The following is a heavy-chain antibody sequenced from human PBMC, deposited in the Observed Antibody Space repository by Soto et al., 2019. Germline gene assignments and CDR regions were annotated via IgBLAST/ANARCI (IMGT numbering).Heavy chain of an antibody. CDR2: VYSSGHT. CDR3: ARALAVPGYYFDY. V-gene: IGHV4-59*01. D-gene: IGHD6-19*01. J-gene: IGHJ4*02. Sequence: SETLSLTCTVSGGSSIYYYWTWIRQPPGKGLEWIGYVYSSGHTSYNPSLKSRVTISIDTSKNQFSLKLSSVTAADTAVYYCARALAVPGYYFDYWGRGTLVTVSS. CDR1: GGSSIYYY.